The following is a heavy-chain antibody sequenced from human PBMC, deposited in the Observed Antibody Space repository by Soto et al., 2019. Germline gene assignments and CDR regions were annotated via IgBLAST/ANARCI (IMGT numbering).Heavy chain of an antibody. CDR1: GCTFSTYA. CDR2: ILNDETP. D-gene: IGHD2-21*01. Sequence: GCLRRPCSASGCTFSTYAMTWVRQAPGRGLEWVSTILNDETPFYTDSVKGRFTISRDNVRGTLYLQMNGLRVEDVALYYCAKDLFPTSGQRFFFDSWGQGSMVTV. V-gene: IGHV3-23*01. J-gene: IGHJ4*02. CDR3: AKDLFPTSGQRFFFDS.